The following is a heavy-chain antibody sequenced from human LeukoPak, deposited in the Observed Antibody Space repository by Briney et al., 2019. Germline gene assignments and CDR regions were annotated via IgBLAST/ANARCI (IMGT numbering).Heavy chain of an antibody. D-gene: IGHD3-16*01. CDR1: GYSFTNSF. CDR3: ATLGGHSLAAPNGH. J-gene: IGHJ1*01. CDR2: INPKSGRT. V-gene: IGHV1-2*02. Sequence: ASVKASCKTSGYSFTNSFMHWVRQAPGQGLEWMGLINPKSGRTSYAQSLQGRVIITLDTPVTTAYMELTRLTSDDTAVYYCATLGGHSLAAPNGHWGQGTLVTVSS.